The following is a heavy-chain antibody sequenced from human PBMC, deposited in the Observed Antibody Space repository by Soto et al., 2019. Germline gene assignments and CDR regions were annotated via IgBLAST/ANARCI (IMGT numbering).Heavy chain of an antibody. D-gene: IGHD3-10*01. V-gene: IGHV1-18*01. Sequence: GASVKVSCKASGYTSTSYGISWVRQAPGQGLEWMGWISAYNGNTNYAQKLQGRVTMTTDTSTSTAYMELRSLRSDDTAVYYCAKTYGSGSYTYYYYGMDVWGQGTTVTVS. J-gene: IGHJ6*02. CDR1: GYTSTSYG. CDR2: ISAYNGNT. CDR3: AKTYGSGSYTYYYYGMDV.